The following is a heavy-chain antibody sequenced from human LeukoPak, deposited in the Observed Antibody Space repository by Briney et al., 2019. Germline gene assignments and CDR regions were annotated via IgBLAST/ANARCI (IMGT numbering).Heavy chain of an antibody. CDR3: VSQWFDY. Sequence: SGGSLRLSCAASGFTFSNAWVNWVRQAPGKGLEWVARIKTKTDGGTTDYAAPVKGRFTISRDDSKNTVYLQMNSLKTEDTALYYCVSQWFDYWGQGTLVTVSS. CDR2: IKTKTDGGTT. CDR1: GFTFSNAW. D-gene: IGHD2-8*01. V-gene: IGHV3-15*01. J-gene: IGHJ4*02.